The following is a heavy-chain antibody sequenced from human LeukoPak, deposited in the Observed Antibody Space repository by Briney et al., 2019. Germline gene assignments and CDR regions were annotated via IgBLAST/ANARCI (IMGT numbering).Heavy chain of an antibody. D-gene: IGHD2-21*01. CDR1: GGSLSGFY. J-gene: IGHJ4*02. Sequence: SETLSLTCTVSGGSLSGFYCSWVRQPPGKGLECIGYIHYSGSTNYVPSLKSRARISLDTSKNQFSLSLNSVTAADTAVYYCARLGLRIETHSIPDYWGLGTLVTVSS. CDR2: IHYSGST. CDR3: ARLGLRIETHSIPDY. V-gene: IGHV4-59*08.